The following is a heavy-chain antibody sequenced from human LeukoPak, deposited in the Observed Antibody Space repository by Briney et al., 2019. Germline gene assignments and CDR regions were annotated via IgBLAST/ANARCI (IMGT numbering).Heavy chain of an antibody. CDR1: GFTFSGSA. CDR2: IRSKANNYAT. CDR3: THQYYYDSSGYDY. Sequence: GGSLRLSCAASGFTFSGSAMHWVRQASGKGLEWVGCIRSKANNYATAYAASVKGRFTISRDDSKNTAYLQMNSLKTEDTAVYYCTHQYYYDSSGYDYWGQGTLVTVSS. V-gene: IGHV3-73*01. D-gene: IGHD3-22*01. J-gene: IGHJ4*02.